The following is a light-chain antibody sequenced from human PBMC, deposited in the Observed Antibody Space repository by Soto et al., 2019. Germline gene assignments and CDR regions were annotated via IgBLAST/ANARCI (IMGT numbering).Light chain of an antibody. CDR2: DVT. V-gene: IGLV2-14*03. Sequence: STLTQRPPTSVPPEHSISISFSRTSSDVGAYDYVSWFQQYPGKAPKLMIYDVTDRPSGVSDRFFGSKSGNTASLTISGLQAEDEADYYCSSYTSGSTPYDFGTGTKVTVL. CDR3: SSYTSGSTPYD. CDR1: SSDVGAYDY. J-gene: IGLJ1*01.